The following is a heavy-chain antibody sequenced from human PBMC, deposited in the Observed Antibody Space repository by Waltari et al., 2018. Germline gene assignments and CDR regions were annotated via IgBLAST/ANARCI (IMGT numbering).Heavy chain of an antibody. CDR2: ISSGGTT. J-gene: IGHJ6*02. Sequence: EVQLVESGGGLAKPGGSLRLSCAASGFTFSSYAFHWVRQCPGKGLEWVSAISSGGTTYYEDSVKGRLTISRNNSKNTLSLQMNSLRAEDTAVYYCAKRPIVAGRGLDSWGQGVAVTVFS. D-gene: IGHD6-6*01. CDR1: GFTFSSYA. CDR3: AKRPIVAGRGLDS. V-gene: IGHV3-23*04.